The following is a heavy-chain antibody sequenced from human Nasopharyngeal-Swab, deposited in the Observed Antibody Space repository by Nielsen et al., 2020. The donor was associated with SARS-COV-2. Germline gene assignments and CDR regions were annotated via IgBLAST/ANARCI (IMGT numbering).Heavy chain of an antibody. CDR3: ASVMVLEWLPTYWYFDL. Sequence: GESLKISCAASGFTFSSYWMHWVRQAPGKGLVWVSRINSDGSSTSYADSVKGRFTISRDNAKNTLYLQMNSLRSEDTAVYYCASVMVLEWLPTYWYFDLWGRGTLVTVSS. J-gene: IGHJ2*01. CDR1: GFTFSSYW. V-gene: IGHV3-74*01. CDR2: INSDGSST. D-gene: IGHD3-3*01.